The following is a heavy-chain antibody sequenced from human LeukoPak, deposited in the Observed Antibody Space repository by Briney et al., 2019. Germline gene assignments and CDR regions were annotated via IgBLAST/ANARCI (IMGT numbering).Heavy chain of an antibody. D-gene: IGHD5-24*01. CDR3: ARTASEMANPPGTRFNPPNWFDP. Sequence: SVKVSCKASGGTFSSYAISWVRQAPGQGLEWMGRIIPILGIANYAQKFQGRVTITADKSTSTAYMELSSLRSEDTAVYYCARTASEMANPPGTRFNPPNWFDPWGQGTLVTVSS. CDR2: IIPILGIA. CDR1: GGTFSSYA. V-gene: IGHV1-69*04. J-gene: IGHJ5*02.